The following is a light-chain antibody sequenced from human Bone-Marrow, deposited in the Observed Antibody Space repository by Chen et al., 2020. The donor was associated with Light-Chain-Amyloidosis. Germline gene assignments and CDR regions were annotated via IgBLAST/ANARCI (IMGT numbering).Light chain of an antibody. V-gene: IGLV3-21*02. J-gene: IGLJ3*02. Sequence: SYVLTQPSSVSVAPGQTATIACGGNNIGTTRVHWYQQTPGQAPLLVVYDDSDRPSGIPERLSGSNSGNTATLTISRVEAGDEADYDCQVWDRSGDRPVFGGGTKLTAL. CDR3: QVWDRSGDRPV. CDR2: DDS. CDR1: NIGTTR.